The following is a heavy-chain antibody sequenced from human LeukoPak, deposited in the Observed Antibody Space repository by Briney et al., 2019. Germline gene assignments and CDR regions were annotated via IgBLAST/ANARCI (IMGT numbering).Heavy chain of an antibody. CDR1: GGTFSTYT. CDR2: IITIFGAA. J-gene: IGHJ4*02. D-gene: IGHD1-26*01. Sequence: GASVKVSCKASGGTFSTYTFSWVRQAPGQGLEWIGRIITIFGAANYAQKFQGRVTITADKSTSTAYMELSSLRSEDTAVYYCARVGRIGELRFSYWGQGTLVTVSS. CDR3: ARVGRIGELRFSY. V-gene: IGHV1-69*06.